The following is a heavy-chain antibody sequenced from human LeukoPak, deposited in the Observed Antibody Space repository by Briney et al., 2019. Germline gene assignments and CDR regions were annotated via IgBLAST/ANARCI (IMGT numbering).Heavy chain of an antibody. V-gene: IGHV1-69*05. D-gene: IGHD2-21*02. CDR1: GGTFSSYA. J-gene: IGHJ4*02. CDR3: ARDRVKNIVVVTAPDY. CDR2: IIPIFATA. Sequence: GASVKVSCKASGGTFSSYAISWVRQAPGQGLEWMGRIIPIFATANYAQKFQGRVTITTDESTSTAYMELSSLRSEDTAVYYCARDRVKNIVVVTAPDYWGQGTLVTVSS.